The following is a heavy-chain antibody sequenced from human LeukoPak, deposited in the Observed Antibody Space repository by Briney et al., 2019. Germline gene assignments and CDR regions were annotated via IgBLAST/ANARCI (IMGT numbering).Heavy chain of an antibody. CDR3: ARDRRVRGVTEKYYYYMDV. CDR2: INPNSGGT. D-gene: IGHD3-10*01. CDR1: GYTFTGYY. J-gene: IGHJ6*03. V-gene: IGHV1-2*02. Sequence: ASVKVSCKASGYTFTGYYMHWVRQAPGQGLEWMGSINPNSGGTNYAQKFQGRVTMTRDTSISTAYMELSRLRSDDTAVYCCARDRRVRGVTEKYYYYMDVWGKGTTVTVSS.